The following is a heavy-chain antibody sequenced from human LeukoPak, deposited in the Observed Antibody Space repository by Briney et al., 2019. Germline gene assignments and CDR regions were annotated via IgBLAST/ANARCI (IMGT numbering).Heavy chain of an antibody. D-gene: IGHD4-17*01. V-gene: IGHV3-74*01. J-gene: IGHJ4*02. Sequence: PGGSLRLSCAASGFTFSSYWMHWVRQAPGKGLVWVSRINSDGSSTSYADSVKGRFTISRDNAKNTLYLQMNSLRAEDTAVYYCARVKGIYGDYVIDYWGQGTLVTVSS. CDR2: INSDGSST. CDR3: ARVKGIYGDYVIDY. CDR1: GFTFSSYW.